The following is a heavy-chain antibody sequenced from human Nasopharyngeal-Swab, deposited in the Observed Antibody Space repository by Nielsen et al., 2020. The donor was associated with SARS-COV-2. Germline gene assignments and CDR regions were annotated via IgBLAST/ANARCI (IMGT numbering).Heavy chain of an antibody. CDR3: ARDGLDYDFWSAYFMDV. CDR1: GFTFSTYN. D-gene: IGHD3-3*01. J-gene: IGHJ6*02. V-gene: IGHV3-21*01. CDR2: ISSSSSYI. Sequence: GESLKISCAASGFTFSTYNFNWVRQAPGKGLEWVSSISSSSSYIYYADSVKGRFTISRDNAKNSLYLQMNSLRAEDTAVYYCARDGLDYDFWSAYFMDVWGQGTTVTVSS.